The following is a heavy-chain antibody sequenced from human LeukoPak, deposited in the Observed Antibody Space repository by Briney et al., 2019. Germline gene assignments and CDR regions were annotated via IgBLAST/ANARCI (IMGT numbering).Heavy chain of an antibody. CDR3: ARSGYSYGSKGPYYYYYMDV. V-gene: IGHV4-59*01. J-gene: IGHJ6*03. D-gene: IGHD5-18*01. CDR1: GGSISSYY. CDR2: IYYSGST. Sequence: SETLSLTCTVSGGSISSYYWSWIRQPPGKGLEWIGYIYYSGSTNYNPSLKSRVTISVDTSKNQFSLKLSPVTAADTAVYYCARSGYSYGSKGPYYYYYMDVWGKGTTVTVSS.